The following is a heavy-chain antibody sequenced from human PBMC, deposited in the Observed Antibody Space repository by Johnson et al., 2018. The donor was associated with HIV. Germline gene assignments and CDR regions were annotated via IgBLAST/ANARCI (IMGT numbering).Heavy chain of an antibody. CDR3: AKPPSMGADAFDI. CDR1: RFTFSDYY. Sequence: QVLLVESGGGLVKPGGSLRLSCAASRFTFSDYYMRWIRQTPGKGLEWVAVISYDGSQKYYAGPVKGRFTISRDNSNKTGYLQMNSLGPEDTAVYYCAKPPSMGADAFDIWGQGTMVTVSS. J-gene: IGHJ3*02. CDR2: ISYDGSQK. V-gene: IGHV3-30*18. D-gene: IGHD3-16*01.